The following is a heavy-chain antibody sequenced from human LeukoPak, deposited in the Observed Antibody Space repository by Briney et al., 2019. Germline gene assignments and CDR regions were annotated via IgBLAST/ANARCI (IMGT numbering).Heavy chain of an antibody. CDR3: AREEGGAGLYGFDI. D-gene: IGHD1-26*01. J-gene: IGHJ3*02. CDR2: ISSSSTYI. Sequence: PGGTLRLSCAASGFTFDDYAMPWVRQAPGKGLESVSSISSSSTYISYAASLKGRFTISRDNAKRTLYLQMNSLRAEDTAVYYCAREEGGAGLYGFDIWGQGTMVTVSS. V-gene: IGHV3-21*01. CDR1: GFTFDDYA.